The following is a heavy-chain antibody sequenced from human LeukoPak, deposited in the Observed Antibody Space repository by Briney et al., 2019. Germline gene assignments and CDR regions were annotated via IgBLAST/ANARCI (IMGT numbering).Heavy chain of an antibody. D-gene: IGHD6-13*01. V-gene: IGHV3-23*01. Sequence: GGSLRLSCAASGFTVSSNYMSWVRQAPGKGLEWVSAISGSGGSTYYADSVKGRFTISRDNSKNTLYLQMNSLRAEDTAVYYCAKAGYSSSPYWFDPWGQGTLVTVSS. CDR3: AKAGYSSSPYWFDP. CDR1: GFTVSSNY. CDR2: ISGSGGST. J-gene: IGHJ5*02.